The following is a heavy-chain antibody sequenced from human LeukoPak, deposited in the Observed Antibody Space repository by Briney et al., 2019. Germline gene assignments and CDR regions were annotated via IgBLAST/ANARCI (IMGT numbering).Heavy chain of an antibody. Sequence: PGGSLRLSCAASGFTFRSYWMSWVRQGPGKGLEWVANINQDVSERNYVDSVKGRFTISRDNAKNSLYLQMNSLRADDTAVYYCATDQYFQHWGQGTLVTVSS. CDR2: INQDVSER. CDR1: GFTFRSYW. CDR3: ATDQYFQH. J-gene: IGHJ1*01. V-gene: IGHV3-7*03.